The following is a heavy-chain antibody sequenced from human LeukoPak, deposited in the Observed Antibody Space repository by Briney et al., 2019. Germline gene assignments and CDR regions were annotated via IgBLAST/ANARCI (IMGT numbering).Heavy chain of an antibody. D-gene: IGHD6-13*01. J-gene: IGHJ3*02. Sequence: GGSLRLSCAASGFNSGNYWMSWVRQAPGQRLEWLANIKQDGIETYYLDSVKGRFTISRDSARNSVYLQMNSLRADETAVYFCARFIASPGPDAFDIWGQGTLVTVSS. V-gene: IGHV3-7*01. CDR3: ARFIASPGPDAFDI. CDR1: GFNSGNYW. CDR2: IKQDGIET.